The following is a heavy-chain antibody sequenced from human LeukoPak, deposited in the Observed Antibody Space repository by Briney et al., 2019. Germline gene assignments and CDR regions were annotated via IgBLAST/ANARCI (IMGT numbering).Heavy chain of an antibody. CDR2: IYHSGST. CDR1: GYSISSGYY. Sequence: SETLSLTCTVSGYSISSGYYWGWSRQPPGKGLEWIGSIYHSGSTYYNPSLKGRVTISVDTSKNQFSLKLSSVTAADTAVYYCARVQSRLSWFDPWGQGTLVTVSS. J-gene: IGHJ5*02. CDR3: ARVQSRLSWFDP. V-gene: IGHV4-38-2*02.